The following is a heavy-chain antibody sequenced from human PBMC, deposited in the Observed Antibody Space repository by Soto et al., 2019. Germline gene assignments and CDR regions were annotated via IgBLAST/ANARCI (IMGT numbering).Heavy chain of an antibody. Sequence: QLQLQESGPGLVKPSETLSLTCTVSGGSISSSSYYWGWIRQPPGKGLEWIGSIYYSGSTYYNPSLKSRVTISVDTSKNQFSLKLCSVTAADTAVYYCARHAYSSGWYYFDYWGQGTLVTVSS. CDR1: GGSISSSSYY. J-gene: IGHJ4*02. CDR3: ARHAYSSGWYYFDY. CDR2: IYYSGST. D-gene: IGHD6-19*01. V-gene: IGHV4-39*01.